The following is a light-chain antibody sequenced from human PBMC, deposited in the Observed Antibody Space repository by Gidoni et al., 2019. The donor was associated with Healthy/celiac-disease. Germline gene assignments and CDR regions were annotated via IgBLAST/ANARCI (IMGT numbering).Light chain of an antibody. J-gene: IGKJ1*01. CDR3: QQYNSYSP. CDR2: KAS. CDR1: QSISSW. Sequence: DIQMTQSPSTLSASGGDRVTITCRASQSISSWLAWYQQKPGKAPKLLIYKASSLESGVPSRFSGSGSGTEFTLTISSLQPDDFATYYCQQYNSYSPFGQGTKVEIK. V-gene: IGKV1-5*03.